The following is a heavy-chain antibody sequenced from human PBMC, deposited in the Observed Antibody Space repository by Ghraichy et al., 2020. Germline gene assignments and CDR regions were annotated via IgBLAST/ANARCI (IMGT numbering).Heavy chain of an antibody. CDR1: GFTFDDYG. Sequence: GGSLRLSCAASGFTFDDYGMSWVRQAPGKGLEWVSGINWNGGSTGYADSVKGRFTISRDNAKNSLYLQMNSLRAEDTALYYCARDPRHRSTSYYYFYMDVWGKGTTVTVSS. D-gene: IGHD2-2*01. CDR2: INWNGGST. V-gene: IGHV3-20*04. CDR3: ARDPRHRSTSYYYFYMDV. J-gene: IGHJ6*03.